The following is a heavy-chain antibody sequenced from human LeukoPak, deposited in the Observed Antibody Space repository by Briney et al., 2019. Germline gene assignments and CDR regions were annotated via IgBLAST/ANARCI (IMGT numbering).Heavy chain of an antibody. CDR3: VKGCSSPGCYTSEC. CDR2: ISGRGDGT. CDR1: GFAFSSYA. V-gene: IGHV3-23*01. Sequence: PGGSLRLSCAASGFAFSSYAMTWVRQAPGKGLEWVSVISGRGDGTHYADSVTGRFSISRDNSKNTIYLQMNSLRVEDTALYYCVKGCSSPGCYTSECWGQGTLVTVSS. J-gene: IGHJ4*02. D-gene: IGHD2-2*02.